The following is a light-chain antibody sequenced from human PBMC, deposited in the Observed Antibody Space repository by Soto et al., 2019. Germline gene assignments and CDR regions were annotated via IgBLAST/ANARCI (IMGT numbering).Light chain of an antibody. CDR2: DVS. Sequence: QSVLTQPASVSGSPGQSITISCTGTSSDVGGYNYVSWCQQHPGKAPKLMNYDVSNRPSGVSNRFSGSKSGNTASLTISWLQVEDEADYYCSSYTSSSTYVFGTGTKVTV. V-gene: IGLV2-14*01. J-gene: IGLJ1*01. CDR1: SSDVGGYNY. CDR3: SSYTSSSTYV.